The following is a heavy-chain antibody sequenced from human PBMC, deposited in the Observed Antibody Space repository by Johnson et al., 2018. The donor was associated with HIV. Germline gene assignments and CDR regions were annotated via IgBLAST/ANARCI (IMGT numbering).Heavy chain of an antibody. D-gene: IGHD3-22*01. CDR2: ISYDGSNK. CDR3: AKDLDSSGYYSLTDAFDI. V-gene: IGHV3-30*04. J-gene: IGHJ3*02. Sequence: QVLLVESGGGVVQPGRSLRLSCVASGLTFSSYAMHWVRQAPGKGLEWVAVISYDGSNKYYADSVKGRFTISRDNSKNTLYLQMNSLRAEDTAVYYCAKDLDSSGYYSLTDAFDIWGQGTMVTVSS. CDR1: GLTFSSYA.